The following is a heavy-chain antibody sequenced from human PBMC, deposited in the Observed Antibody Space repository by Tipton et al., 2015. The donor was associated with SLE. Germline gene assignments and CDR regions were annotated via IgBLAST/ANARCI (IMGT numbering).Heavy chain of an antibody. D-gene: IGHD3-22*01. Sequence: TLSLTCAVSGGSISSDYWSWGRRHAGKGLEGIGRIYTSGSTNYNPSLKSRVTMTVDTSKNQFSLQLSSVTAAATAVYYCSGEYEYTSGYYSLEYWGSGTLATVSS. V-gene: IGHV4-4*07. CDR3: SGEYEYTSGYYSLEY. CDR2: IYTSGST. CDR1: GGSISSDY. J-gene: IGHJ4*02.